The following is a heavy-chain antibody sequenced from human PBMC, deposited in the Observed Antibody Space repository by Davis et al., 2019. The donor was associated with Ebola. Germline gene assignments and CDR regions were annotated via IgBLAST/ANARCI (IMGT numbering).Heavy chain of an antibody. D-gene: IGHD3-10*01. CDR2: ISGGGGNT. CDR1: GFTFGRYA. J-gene: IGHJ4*02. CDR3: AKGRGFQNDY. V-gene: IGHV3-23*01. Sequence: GGSLRLSCAASGFTFGRYAMCWIRQAPGKGLEWVSGISGGGGNTNYADAVKGRFTVSRDNSKNILYLQMNSLRAEDTAIYYCAKGRGFQNDYWGQGTLVTVSS.